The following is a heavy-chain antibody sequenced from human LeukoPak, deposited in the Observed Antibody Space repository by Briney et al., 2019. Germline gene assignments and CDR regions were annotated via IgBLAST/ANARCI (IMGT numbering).Heavy chain of an antibody. CDR3: ARHAWRRAFNYGMDV. V-gene: IGHV3-9*01. D-gene: IGHD5-12*01. CDR2: ISWSSGNI. CDR1: GFTFDDYA. Sequence: GVSLRLSCAASGFTFDDYAMHWVRQAPGKGLEWVAGISWSSGNIGYADSVKGRFTISRDNAENSLHLQMNSLRTEDTALYFCARHAWRRAFNYGMDVWGQGTTVAVSS. J-gene: IGHJ6*02.